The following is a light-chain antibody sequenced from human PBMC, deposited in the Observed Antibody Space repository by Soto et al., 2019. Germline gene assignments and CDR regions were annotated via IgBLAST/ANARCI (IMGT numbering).Light chain of an antibody. CDR2: GNS. V-gene: IGLV1-40*01. Sequence: QSVLTQPPSVSGAPGQRVTISCTGSSSNIGAGYDVHWYQQLPVTAPKLLIYGNSNRPAGVPDRFSGSKSGTSASLAITGLQAEDGADYYCQSYDSGLSVVFGGGTKLTVL. CDR3: QSYDSGLSVV. CDR1: SSNIGAGYD. J-gene: IGLJ3*02.